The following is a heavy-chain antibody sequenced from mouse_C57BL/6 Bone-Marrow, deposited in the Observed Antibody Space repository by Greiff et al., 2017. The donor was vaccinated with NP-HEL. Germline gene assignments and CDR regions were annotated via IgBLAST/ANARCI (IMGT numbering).Heavy chain of an antibody. J-gene: IGHJ1*03. Sequence: QVQLQQSGAELVKPGASVKMSCKASGYTFTTYPIEWMKQNHGKSLEWIGNFHPYNDDTKYNEKFKGKATLTVEKSSSTVYLELSRLTSDDSAVYYGACKGHYSNREYFDVWGTGTTVTVSS. CDR2: FHPYNDDT. CDR1: GYTFTTYP. CDR3: ACKGHYSNREYFDV. D-gene: IGHD2-5*01. V-gene: IGHV1-47*01.